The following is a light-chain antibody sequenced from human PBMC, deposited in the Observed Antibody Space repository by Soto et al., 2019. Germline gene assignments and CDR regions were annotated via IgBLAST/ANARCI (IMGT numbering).Light chain of an antibody. V-gene: IGKV3-20*01. Sequence: EILLTQSPGTGSLSPGERATLSCRASQSLSSSQLAWYQQKPGQAPRLLIHDASSRATGISDRFTGSGSGTDFTLTITTLEPEDFAVYYCQQYGSSPRTFGLGTKV. J-gene: IGKJ1*01. CDR2: DAS. CDR3: QQYGSSPRT. CDR1: QSLSSSQ.